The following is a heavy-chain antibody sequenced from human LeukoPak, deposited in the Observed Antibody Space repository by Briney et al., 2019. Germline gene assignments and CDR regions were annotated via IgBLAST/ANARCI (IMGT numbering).Heavy chain of an antibody. CDR1: GFTFSDYY. J-gene: IGHJ4*02. Sequence: GGSLRLSCAASGFTFSDYYMSWIRQAPGKGLEWVSYISSSGSTIYYADSVKGRFTISRDNSKSTVFLQMNSLRAEDTAVYYCAKDLRYSYSYWGQGTLVTVSS. V-gene: IGHV3-11*01. CDR3: AKDLRYSYSY. CDR2: ISSSGSTI. D-gene: IGHD5-18*01.